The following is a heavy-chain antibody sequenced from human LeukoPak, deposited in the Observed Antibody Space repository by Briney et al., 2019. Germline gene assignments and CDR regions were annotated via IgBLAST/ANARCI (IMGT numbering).Heavy chain of an antibody. V-gene: IGHV1-2*02. CDR1: GYTFTGYY. CDR3: ARERDIVVVPAAPLDY. Sequence: GASVKVSCKASGYTFTGYYMHWVRQAPGQGLEWMGWINPNSGGTNYAQKFQGRVTMTRDTSISTAYMELSRLRSDDTAVYYCARERDIVVVPAAPLDYWGQGTLVTVSS. CDR2: INPNSGGT. J-gene: IGHJ4*02. D-gene: IGHD2-2*01.